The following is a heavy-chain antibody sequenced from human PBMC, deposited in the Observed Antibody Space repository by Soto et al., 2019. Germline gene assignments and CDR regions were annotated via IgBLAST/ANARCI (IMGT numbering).Heavy chain of an antibody. CDR2: TSRNGGTT. CDR1: GFTFSSYD. Sequence: EVQLAESGGGMVQPGGSLRLSCVASGFTFSSYDMHWVRQAPGKGLEYVSSTSRNGGTTYYGNSVKGRFTIARDNSKNTLYLQMGSLRAEDMAVYYCVRRVSGNYDYWGQGTLVTVSS. V-gene: IGHV3-64*01. J-gene: IGHJ4*02. D-gene: IGHD1-7*01. CDR3: VRRVSGNYDY.